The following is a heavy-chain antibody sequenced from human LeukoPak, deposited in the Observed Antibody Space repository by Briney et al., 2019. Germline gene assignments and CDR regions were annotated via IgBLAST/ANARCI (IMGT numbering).Heavy chain of an antibody. V-gene: IGHV1-18*01. J-gene: IGHJ1*01. CDR1: GYTFTSYG. D-gene: IGHD2-2*02. Sequence: ASVKVSCKASGYTFTSYGISWVRQAPGQGLEWMGWISAYNGNTNYAQKLQGRVTMTTGTSTSTAYMELRSLRSDDTAVYYCARGGRCSSTSCYTSAEYFQHWGQGTLVTVSS. CDR3: ARGGRCSSTSCYTSAEYFQH. CDR2: ISAYNGNT.